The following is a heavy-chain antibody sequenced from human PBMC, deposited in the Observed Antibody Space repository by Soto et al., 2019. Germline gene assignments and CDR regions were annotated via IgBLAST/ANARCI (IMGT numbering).Heavy chain of an antibody. Sequence: GGSLRLSCAASGFTFSSYGMHWVRQAPGKGLEWVAVISYDGSNKYYADSVKGRFTISRDNSKNTLYLQMNSLRAEDTAVYYCAKDGITGIAAAHSQWLVPVYWGQGTLVTVSS. J-gene: IGHJ4*02. D-gene: IGHD6-19*01. V-gene: IGHV3-30*18. CDR1: GFTFSSYG. CDR3: AKDGITGIAAAHSQWLVPVY. CDR2: ISYDGSNK.